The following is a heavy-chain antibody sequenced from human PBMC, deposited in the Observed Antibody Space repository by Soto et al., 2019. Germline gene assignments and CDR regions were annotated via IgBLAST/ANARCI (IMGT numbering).Heavy chain of an antibody. CDR2: IYIDGSST. Sequence: EVQLVESGGGLVQPGGSLRLSCAASGFTFSNYWMHWVRQAPGKGLVWVARIYIDGSSTNYEDSVKGRFTISRDNAKSTLYMQMNSLRAEDMDADDCASANVDIVTRNYYTRDVWGQGTPVTVSS. CDR3: ASANVDIVTRNYYTRDV. CDR1: GFTFSNYW. V-gene: IGHV3-74*01. D-gene: IGHD5-12*01. J-gene: IGHJ6*02.